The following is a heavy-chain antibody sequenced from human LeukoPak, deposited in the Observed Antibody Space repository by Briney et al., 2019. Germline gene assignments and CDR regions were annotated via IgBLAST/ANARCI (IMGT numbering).Heavy chain of an antibody. CDR1: GFRFGGYA. D-gene: IGHD6-19*01. CDR2: INWNGSGD. CDR3: ARGRRTVAGHFDN. J-gene: IGHJ4*02. V-gene: IGHV3-9*01. Sequence: GRSLRLSCAVSGFRFGGYAMHWVRQVPGKGLEWDSTINWNGSGDLYADFVKGRFTISRDNAKNSLYLHMTSLGTEDTALYYCARGRRTVAGHFDNWGQGTLVTVSS.